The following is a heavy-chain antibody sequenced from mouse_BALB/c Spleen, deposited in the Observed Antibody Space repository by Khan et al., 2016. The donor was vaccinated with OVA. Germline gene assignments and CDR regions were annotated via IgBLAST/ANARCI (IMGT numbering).Heavy chain of an antibody. CDR3: ATSYFYGYYFDY. V-gene: IGHV5-17*02. J-gene: IGHJ2*01. D-gene: IGHD1-1*01. CDR1: GFTFSSYG. Sequence: EVQLVESGGGLVQPGGSRKLSCAASGFTFSSYGMHWVRQAPAKGLEWVAYISGDGNTIYYADPVKGRFTISRDNPKNTLFLRMTSLMSEDTAMYYCATSYFYGYYFDYWGPGTTLTVSS. CDR2: ISGDGNTI.